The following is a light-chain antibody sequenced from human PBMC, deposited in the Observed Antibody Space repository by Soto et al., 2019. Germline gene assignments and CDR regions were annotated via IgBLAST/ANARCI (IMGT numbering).Light chain of an antibody. V-gene: IGKV2-24*01. CDR2: QVS. J-gene: IGKJ1*01. CDR3: IQLSHFPRT. Sequence: VLTQTPLSSPVTLGQPASISCRSSQSLVYSDGNTYLSWLQQRPGQPPRLLIYQVSNRFSGVPDRFSGRGAGTDFTLKISRVEAEDVGVYSCIQLSHFPRTCGQGTKVEIK. CDR1: QSLVYSDGNTY.